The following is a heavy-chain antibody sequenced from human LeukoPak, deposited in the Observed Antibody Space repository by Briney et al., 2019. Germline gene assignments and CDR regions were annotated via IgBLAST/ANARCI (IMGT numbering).Heavy chain of an antibody. J-gene: IGHJ4*02. CDR3: ARGKVDYDYVWGSYRPNYFDY. D-gene: IGHD3-16*02. V-gene: IGHV4-34*01. CDR2: INHSGST. CDR1: GGRFSGYY. Sequence: SETLSLTCAVYGGRFSGYYWSWIRQPPGKGLEWIGEINHSGSTNYNPSLKSRVTISVDTSKNQFSLKLSSVTAADTAVYYCARGKVDYDYVWGSYRPNYFDYWGQGTLVTVSS.